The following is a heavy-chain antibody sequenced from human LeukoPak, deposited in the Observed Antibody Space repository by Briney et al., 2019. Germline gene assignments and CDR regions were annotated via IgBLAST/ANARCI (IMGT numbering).Heavy chain of an antibody. V-gene: IGHV3-23*01. J-gene: IGHJ4*02. Sequence: GGSLRLSCAASGFTFSRYGMSWVRQAPGKGLEWVSAISGSVGSTYYADSVKGRFTISRGNSKNTLYLQINSLRAEDTAVYYCAKDHLPGIVVADRDYWGQGTLVTVSS. D-gene: IGHD6-19*01. CDR3: AKDHLPGIVVADRDY. CDR2: ISGSVGST. CDR1: GFTFSRYG.